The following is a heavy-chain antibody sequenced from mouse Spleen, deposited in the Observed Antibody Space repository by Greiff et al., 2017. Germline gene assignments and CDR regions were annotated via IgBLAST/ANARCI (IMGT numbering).Heavy chain of an antibody. D-gene: IGHD3-1*01. J-gene: IGHJ1*01. CDR1: GISITTGNYR. CDR3: ARDRGNFNWYFDV. Sequence: EVQLQQSGPGLVKPSQTVFLTCTVTGISITTGNYRWSWIRQFPGNKLEWIGYIYYSGTITYNPSLTSRTTITRDTPKNQFFLEMNSLTAEDTATYYCARDRGNFNWYFDVWGAGTTVTVSS. V-gene: IGHV3-5*01. CDR2: IYYSGTI.